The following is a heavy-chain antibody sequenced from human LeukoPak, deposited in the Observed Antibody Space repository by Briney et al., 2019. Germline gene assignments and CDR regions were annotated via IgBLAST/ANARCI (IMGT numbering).Heavy chain of an antibody. CDR3: ARDLTAYYYYGMDV. Sequence: SETLSLTCTVSGGSISSYCWSWIRQPPGKGLEWIGYIHYSGSTNYNPSLKSRVTMSVDTSKNQFSLKLSSVTAADTAVYYCARDLTAYYYYGMDVWGQGTTVTVSS. J-gene: IGHJ6*02. V-gene: IGHV4-59*12. CDR2: IHYSGST. CDR1: GGSISSYC. D-gene: IGHD3-16*01.